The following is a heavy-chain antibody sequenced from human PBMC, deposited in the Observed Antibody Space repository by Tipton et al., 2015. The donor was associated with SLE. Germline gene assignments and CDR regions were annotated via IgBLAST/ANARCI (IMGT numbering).Heavy chain of an antibody. Sequence: TLSLTCGVYGGSFSGYYWSWVRQPPGKGLVWIGEISHSGNTKYNPSLKSRLTISVDTSKNQFSLKLSSVTAADTAVYYCARLIAARLPFDYWGKGTLVTVSS. V-gene: IGHV4-34*01. CDR1: GGSFSGYY. D-gene: IGHD6-6*01. J-gene: IGHJ4*02. CDR2: ISHSGNT. CDR3: ARLIAARLPFDY.